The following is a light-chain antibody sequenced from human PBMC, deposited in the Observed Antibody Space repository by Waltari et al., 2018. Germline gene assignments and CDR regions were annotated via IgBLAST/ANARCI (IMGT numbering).Light chain of an antibody. V-gene: IGKV3-20*01. CDR3: QKYVSLPAT. J-gene: IGKJ1*01. CDR1: QSVSRS. CDR2: DAS. Sequence: EIVLTQSPGTLSLSPGERVTLSCRASQSVSRSLAWYQQKPGQAPRLLIYDASSRATGIPDRFSGSGSGTDFSLTISRLEPEDSAVYYCQKYVSLPATFGQGTKVEIK.